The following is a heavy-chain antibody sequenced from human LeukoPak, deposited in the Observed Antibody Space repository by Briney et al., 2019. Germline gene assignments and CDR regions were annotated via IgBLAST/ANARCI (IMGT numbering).Heavy chain of an antibody. Sequence: GGSLRLSCAASGFTFSSYEMNWVRQAPGKGLEWVSYISSSGSTIYYADSVKGRFTISRDNAKNSLYLQMNSLRAEDKAVYYCAREDGYNWNYGYWGQGTLVTVSS. CDR2: ISSSGSTI. V-gene: IGHV3-48*03. CDR3: AREDGYNWNYGY. D-gene: IGHD1-20*01. J-gene: IGHJ4*02. CDR1: GFTFSSYE.